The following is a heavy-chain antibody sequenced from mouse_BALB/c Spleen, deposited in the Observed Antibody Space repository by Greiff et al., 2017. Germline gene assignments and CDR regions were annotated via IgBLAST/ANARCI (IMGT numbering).Heavy chain of an antibody. CDR3: ARGRTGDFDY. Sequence: EVKLRESGPELVKPGASVKISCKASGYTFTDYNMDWVKQSHGKSLEWIGDINPNNGGTIYNQKFKGKATLTVDKSSSTAYMELRSLTSEDTAVYYCARGRTGDFDYWGQGTTLTVSS. V-gene: IGHV1-18*01. D-gene: IGHD4-1*01. CDR1: GYTFTDYN. J-gene: IGHJ2*01. CDR2: INPNNGGT.